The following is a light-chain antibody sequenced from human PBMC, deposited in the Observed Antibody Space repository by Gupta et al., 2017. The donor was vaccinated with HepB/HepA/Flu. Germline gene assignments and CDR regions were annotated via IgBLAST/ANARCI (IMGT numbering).Light chain of an antibody. Sequence: DIQMTQSPSSLSASVGDRVTITCRASQSISSYLNWYQQKPGKAPKLLIYAASSLQSGVPSRFSGSGSGTDFTLTISRLQPEDFATYYCQQRYSTPPITCGQGTRLEIK. J-gene: IGKJ5*01. CDR2: AAS. CDR3: QQRYSTPPIT. CDR1: QSISSY. V-gene: IGKV1-39*01.